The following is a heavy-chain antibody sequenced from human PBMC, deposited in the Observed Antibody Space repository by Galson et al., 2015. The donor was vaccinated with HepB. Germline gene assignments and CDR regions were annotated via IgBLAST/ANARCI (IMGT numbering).Heavy chain of an antibody. D-gene: IGHD6-19*01. Sequence: SLRLSCAASGFTFSSYAMHWVRQAPGKGLEYVSAISSNGGSTYYADSVKGRFTISRDNSKNTLYLQMSSLRAEDTAVYYCVKWVGYSSGWYDGRYYFDYWGQGTLVTVSS. CDR3: VKWVGYSSGWYDGRYYFDY. CDR2: ISSNGGST. V-gene: IGHV3-64D*06. CDR1: GFTFSSYA. J-gene: IGHJ4*02.